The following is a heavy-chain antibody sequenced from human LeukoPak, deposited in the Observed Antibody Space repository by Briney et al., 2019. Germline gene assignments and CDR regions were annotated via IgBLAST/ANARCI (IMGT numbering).Heavy chain of an antibody. CDR3: ASGNGYSFISDY. CDR1: RFTFSSYE. D-gene: IGHD5-18*01. CDR2: ISTSGNTK. V-gene: IGHV3-48*03. J-gene: IGHJ4*02. Sequence: PGGSLRLSCAASRFTFSSYEMNWVRQAPGKGLEWVSYISTSGNTKYYADSVKGRFTISRDNAKNSLYPQLNSLRSEDTAVYYCASGNGYSFISDYCGQGTLVTVSS.